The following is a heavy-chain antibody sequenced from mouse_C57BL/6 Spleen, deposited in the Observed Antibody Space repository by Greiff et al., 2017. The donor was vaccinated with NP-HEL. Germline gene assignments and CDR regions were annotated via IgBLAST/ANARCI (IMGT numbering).Heavy chain of an antibody. Sequence: EVQLVESGGGLVKPGGSLKLSCAASGFTFSDYGMHWVRQAPEKGLAWVAYISSGSSTIYYADTVKGRFTISRDNAKNTLFLQMTSLRSEDTAMYYCARGAYGNYYFDYWGQGTTLTVSS. J-gene: IGHJ2*01. D-gene: IGHD2-1*01. CDR1: GFTFSDYG. V-gene: IGHV5-17*01. CDR2: ISSGSSTI. CDR3: ARGAYGNYYFDY.